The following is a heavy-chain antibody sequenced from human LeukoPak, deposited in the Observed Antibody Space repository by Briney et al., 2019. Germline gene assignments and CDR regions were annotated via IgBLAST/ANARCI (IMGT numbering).Heavy chain of an antibody. V-gene: IGHV1-18*01. CDR3: ARDLVGATTGVDY. Sequence: GPSVKVSCKASGYTFTIYGISGVRHAPGQGLGWVGWISAYNDNTTYAQKLQGRVTMTTHTSTSTAYMDLRSLRSDDTAVYYCARDLVGATTGVDYWGQGTLVTVSS. D-gene: IGHD1-26*01. CDR1: GYTFTIYG. J-gene: IGHJ4*02. CDR2: ISAYNDNT.